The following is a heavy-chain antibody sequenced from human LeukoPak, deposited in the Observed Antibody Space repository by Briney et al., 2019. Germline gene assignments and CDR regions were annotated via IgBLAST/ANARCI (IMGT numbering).Heavy chain of an antibody. CDR2: ISSSGSTT. J-gene: IGHJ6*02. D-gene: IGHD6-25*01. Sequence: GGSLRLSCAASGXXFSDYYMSWIRQAPXXXXEWVSYISSSGSTTYYADSVKGRFTISRDNAKNSLYLQMNSLRAEDTAVYYCARSAKRGMDVWGQGTTVTVSS. V-gene: IGHV3-11*01. CDR1: GXXFSDYY. CDR3: ARSAKRGMDV.